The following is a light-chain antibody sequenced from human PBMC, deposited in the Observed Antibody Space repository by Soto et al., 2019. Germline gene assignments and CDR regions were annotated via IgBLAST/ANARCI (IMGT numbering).Light chain of an antibody. V-gene: IGKV3-15*01. J-gene: IGKJ4*01. CDR2: GAS. CDR3: QQYKNWPPPT. Sequence: EVVMTQSPATLSVSPGERATLSCRASETVATNLAWYQQKPGQAPRLLISGASTRAAGISDRFRGSGSGTEFTLTISSLRSEDFAVYYCQQYKNWPPPTFGGGTKVQIK. CDR1: ETVATN.